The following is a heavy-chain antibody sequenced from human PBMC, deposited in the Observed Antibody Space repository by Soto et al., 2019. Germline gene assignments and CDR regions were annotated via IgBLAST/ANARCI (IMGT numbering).Heavy chain of an antibody. V-gene: IGHV3-23*05. Sequence: PGGSLRLSCAASGFTFSTYGMTWVRQAPGRGPEWVSTIYYNGNTFHADSVWGRFTISRDTSKNMLYLQMNSLRAEDTAVYYCATGGDTAKDGYWGQGTLVTVSS. D-gene: IGHD5-18*01. CDR3: ATGGDTAKDGY. CDR2: IYYNGNT. J-gene: IGHJ4*02. CDR1: GFTFSTYG.